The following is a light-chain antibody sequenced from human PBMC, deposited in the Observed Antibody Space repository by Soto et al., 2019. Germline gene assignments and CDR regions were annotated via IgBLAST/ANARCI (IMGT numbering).Light chain of an antibody. CDR3: LQDYTYPYT. Sequence: AIKVTQSLSSLSASVGDRVTLTCRASQGIRNNLGWYQQKPGKAPKLLIYAASSLQTGVPSRFSGSGSGTDFTLTISSLQAEDFATYYCLQDYTYPYTFGQGTKVDIK. V-gene: IGKV1-6*01. J-gene: IGKJ2*01. CDR2: AAS. CDR1: QGIRNN.